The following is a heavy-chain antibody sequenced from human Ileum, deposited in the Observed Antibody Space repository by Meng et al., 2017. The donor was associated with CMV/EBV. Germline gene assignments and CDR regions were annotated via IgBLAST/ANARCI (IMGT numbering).Heavy chain of an antibody. V-gene: IGHV4-4*02. CDR3: ARFRRYCSSTSCDYYYYGMDV. CDR1: GGSISSSNW. D-gene: IGHD2-2*01. Sequence: GFLRLSCAVSGGSISSSNWWSWVRQPPGKGLEWFGEIYHSGSTNYNPSLKSRVTISVDKSKNQFSLKLSSVTAADTAVYYCARFRRYCSSTSCDYYYYGMDVWGQGTTVTVSS. CDR2: IYHSGST. J-gene: IGHJ6*02.